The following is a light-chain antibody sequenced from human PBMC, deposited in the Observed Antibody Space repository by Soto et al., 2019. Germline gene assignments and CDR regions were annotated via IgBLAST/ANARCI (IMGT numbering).Light chain of an antibody. CDR2: AAS. CDR1: QSISSY. CDR3: QQSYSTPST. V-gene: IGKV1-39*01. Sequence: IQMTQSPSSLSASVGDRVTITCRASQSISSYLNWSQQKPGKAPKLLIYAASSLQSGVPSRFSGSGSGTDFTLTISSLPPEDFATYYCQQSYSTPSTVGGGTKVEIK. J-gene: IGKJ4*01.